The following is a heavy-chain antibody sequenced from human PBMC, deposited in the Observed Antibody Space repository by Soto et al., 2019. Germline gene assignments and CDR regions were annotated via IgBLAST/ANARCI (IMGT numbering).Heavy chain of an antibody. V-gene: IGHV4-59*08. CDR2: IYYSGST. Sequence: QVQLQESGPGLVKPSETLSLTCTVSGGSISSYYWSWIRQPPGKGLEWIGYIYYSGSTNYNPSLKSRVTISVDTSKNQCSLKLSSVTAADTAVYYCARLGITMVRGVIDYYFDYWGQGTLVTVSS. D-gene: IGHD3-10*01. CDR3: ARLGITMVRGVIDYYFDY. J-gene: IGHJ4*02. CDR1: GGSISSYY.